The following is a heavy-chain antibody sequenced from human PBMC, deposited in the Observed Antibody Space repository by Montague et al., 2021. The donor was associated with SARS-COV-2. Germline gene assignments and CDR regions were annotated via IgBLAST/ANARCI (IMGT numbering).Heavy chain of an antibody. V-gene: IGHV4-34*01. CDR2: INHRGTS. J-gene: IGHJ4*02. CDR1: GGSFSDYF. Sequence: SETLSLTCAVYGGSFSDYFWTWIRQPPGKGLEWIGEINHRGTSNYNQSLKSRVSISVDTSKNHFSLYLGSVTAADTEVYYCVRGRQHFNMVVVVMTGGEYYFDYWGQGTLVTVSS. D-gene: IGHD3-22*01. CDR3: VRGRQHFNMVVVVMTGGEYYFDY.